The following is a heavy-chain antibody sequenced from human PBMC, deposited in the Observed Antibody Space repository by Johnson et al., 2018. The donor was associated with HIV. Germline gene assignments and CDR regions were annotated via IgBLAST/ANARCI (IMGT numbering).Heavy chain of an antibody. CDR3: AREPGLVAAFDI. CDR2: INSDGSRT. J-gene: IGHJ3*02. D-gene: IGHD6-19*01. Sequence: EVQLVESGGGLVQPGGSLTLSCAASGFTFSSYWMHWVRQVAGKGLVWVARINSDGSRTNYAESVKGRFTISRDNAKNTLYLQMNSLRAEDTAVYYCAREPGLVAAFDIWGQGTMVTVSS. CDR1: GFTFSSYW. V-gene: IGHV3-74*01.